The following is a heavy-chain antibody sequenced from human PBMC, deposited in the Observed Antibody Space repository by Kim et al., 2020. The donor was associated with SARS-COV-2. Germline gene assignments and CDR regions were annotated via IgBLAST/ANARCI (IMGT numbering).Heavy chain of an antibody. CDR3: ARSAGXYDYXFAS. V-gene: IGHV5-51*01. CDR1: GYNFPSYW. Sequence: GESLKISCKGSGYNFPSYWIGWVRQMPGKGLEWMGIIYLGDSDTRYSPSFRGQVXISADKSTTTASLQWSSLNAPDTAMYYCARSAGXYDYXFASWGQGTLXTVSS. CDR2: IYLGDSDT. D-gene: IGHD3-16*01. J-gene: IGHJ4*02.